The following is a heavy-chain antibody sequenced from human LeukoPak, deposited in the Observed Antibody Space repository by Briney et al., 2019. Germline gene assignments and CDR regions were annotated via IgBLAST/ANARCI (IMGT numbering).Heavy chain of an antibody. CDR3: ARDGETAPPYGMDV. Sequence: SETLSLTCAVYGGSFSGYYWSWIRQPPGKGLEWIGEINHSGSTNYNPSLKSRVTISVDTSKNQFSLKLSSVTAADTAVYYCARDGETAPPYGMDVWGQGTTATVSS. CDR2: INHSGST. J-gene: IGHJ6*02. V-gene: IGHV4-34*01. CDR1: GGSFSGYY. D-gene: IGHD2-21*02.